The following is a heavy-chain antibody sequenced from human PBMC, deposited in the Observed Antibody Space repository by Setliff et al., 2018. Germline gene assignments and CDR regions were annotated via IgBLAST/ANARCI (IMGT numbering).Heavy chain of an antibody. V-gene: IGHV4-31*01. CDR3: ASWGSAIAFDL. Sequence: SETLSLTCTVSGDSILSPTYTWTWIRQLPGKGLEWIGYISRSGSTSYNPSPKRQITISLVTSKNQFSLKLSSVTAADTAIYYCASWGSAIAFDLWGQGTVVTVSS. D-gene: IGHD3-16*01. CDR1: GDSILSPTYT. CDR2: ISRSGST. J-gene: IGHJ3*01.